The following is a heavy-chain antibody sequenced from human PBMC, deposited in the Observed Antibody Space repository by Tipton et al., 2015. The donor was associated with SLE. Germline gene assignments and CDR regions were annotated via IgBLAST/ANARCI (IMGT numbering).Heavy chain of an antibody. D-gene: IGHD3-10*01. CDR2: IYYSGST. CDR3: ARTRNYYGSGSPYDAFDI. CDR1: GGSISSYY. J-gene: IGHJ3*02. Sequence: LRLSCTVSGGSISSYYWSWIRQPPGKGLEWIGYIYYSGSTNYNPSLKSRVTISVDTSKNQFSLKLSSVTAADTAVYYCARTRNYYGSGSPYDAFDIWGQGTMVTVSS. V-gene: IGHV4-59*01.